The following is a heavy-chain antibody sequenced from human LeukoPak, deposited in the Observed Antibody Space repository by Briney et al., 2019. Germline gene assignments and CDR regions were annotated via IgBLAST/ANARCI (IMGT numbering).Heavy chain of an antibody. Sequence: SVKVSCKASGGTFSSYAISWVRQAPGQGLEWMGGIIPIFGTANYAQKFQGRVTITADESTSTAYMELSSLRSDDTAVYYCARAGYSSSWHPYYYYYYMDVWGKGTTVTISS. CDR1: GGTFSSYA. V-gene: IGHV1-69*13. CDR3: ARAGYSSSWHPYYYYYYMDV. D-gene: IGHD6-13*01. J-gene: IGHJ6*03. CDR2: IIPIFGTA.